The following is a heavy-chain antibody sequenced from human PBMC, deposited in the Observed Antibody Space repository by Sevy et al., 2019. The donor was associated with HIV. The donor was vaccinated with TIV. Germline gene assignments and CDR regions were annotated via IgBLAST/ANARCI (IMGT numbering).Heavy chain of an antibody. CDR1: GFTFSTYT. CDR3: ARAAYYCSTTSCYIDY. V-gene: IGHV3-21*01. CDR2: ISSSSSYI. Sequence: GGSLRLSCAASGFTFSTYTINWVRQAPGKGLEWVSSISSSSSYIYYADSVKGRFTISRDNAKNSLYLQMNSLRVEDTAVYYCARAAYYCSTTSCYIDYWGQGTLVTVSS. D-gene: IGHD2-2*02. J-gene: IGHJ4*02.